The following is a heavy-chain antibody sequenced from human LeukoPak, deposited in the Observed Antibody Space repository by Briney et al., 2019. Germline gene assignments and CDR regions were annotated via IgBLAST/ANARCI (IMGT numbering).Heavy chain of an antibody. V-gene: IGHV1-18*03. J-gene: IGHJ4*02. CDR2: ISDNNGNT. D-gene: IGHD3-22*01. CDR1: GYTLIRYG. CDR3: AGYYDSSGYWFF. Sequence: GASVKVSCKASGYTLIRYGISWVRQAPGQGLEWMGWISDNNGNTNYAQKFQGRVTMTTDTSTSTAYMELRSLISDDMAVYYCAGYYDSSGYWFFWGQGTLVTVS.